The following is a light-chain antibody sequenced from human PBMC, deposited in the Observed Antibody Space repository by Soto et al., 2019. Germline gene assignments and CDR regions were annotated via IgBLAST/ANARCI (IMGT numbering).Light chain of an antibody. CDR3: QQYNSYVT. V-gene: IGKV1-5*03. J-gene: IGKJ4*01. Sequence: DIKMTQSPSTLSASVGDRVTITCRASQSISSWLAWYQQKPGKAPKLLIYKASSLETGVPSRFSGSGSGTEFTLTISSLQADDFATYYCQQYNSYVTVGGGTKVEIK. CDR2: KAS. CDR1: QSISSW.